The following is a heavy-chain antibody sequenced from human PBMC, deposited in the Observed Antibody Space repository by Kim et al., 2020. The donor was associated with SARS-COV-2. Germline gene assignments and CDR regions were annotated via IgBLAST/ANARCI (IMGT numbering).Heavy chain of an antibody. Sequence: SETLSLTCTVSGGSISSSSYYWGWIRQPPGKGLEWFGSIYYSGSTYYNPSLKSRVTISVDTSKNQFSLKLSSVTAADTAVYYCARGQATYSGSFNFDYWG. D-gene: IGHD1-26*01. CDR1: GGSISSSSYY. CDR2: IYYSGST. V-gene: IGHV4-39*07. J-gene: IGHJ4*01. CDR3: ARGQATYSGSFNFDY.